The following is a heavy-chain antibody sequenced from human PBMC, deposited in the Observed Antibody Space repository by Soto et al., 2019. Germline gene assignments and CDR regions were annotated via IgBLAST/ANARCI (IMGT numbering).Heavy chain of an antibody. D-gene: IGHD5-12*01. V-gene: IGHV3-23*01. J-gene: IGHJ6*02. CDR3: AGGRDGYNGYYYYGMDV. Sequence: PGGSLRLSCASSGFTFTTYAMSWVRQAPGKGLEWVSAISGSGGSTYYADSVKGRFTISRDNSKNTLYLQMNSLRAEDTAVYYCAGGRDGYNGYYYYGMDVWGQGTTVTVSS. CDR1: GFTFTTYA. CDR2: ISGSGGST.